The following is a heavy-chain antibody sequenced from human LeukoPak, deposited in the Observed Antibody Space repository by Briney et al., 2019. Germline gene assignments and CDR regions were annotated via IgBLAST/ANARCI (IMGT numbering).Heavy chain of an antibody. Sequence: PSETLSLTCTVSGDSISNYYWSRIRQPPGEGLEWIGYIYNSGSTNLNPSLKSRVTISVDTSKNQLSLKLGSVTAADTAVYTCARGGGFFPDYYYYMDVWGKGTTVTVSS. V-gene: IGHV4-59*01. CDR1: GDSISNYY. CDR3: ARGGGFFPDYYYYMDV. J-gene: IGHJ6*03. CDR2: IYNSGST. D-gene: IGHD3-3*01.